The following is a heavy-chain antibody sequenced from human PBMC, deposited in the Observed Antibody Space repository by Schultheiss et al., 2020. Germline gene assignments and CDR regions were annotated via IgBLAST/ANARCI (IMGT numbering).Heavy chain of an antibody. D-gene: IGHD6-19*01. J-gene: IGHJ4*02. CDR2: ISYDGSNK. V-gene: IGHV3-30-3*01. Sequence: GGSLRLSCAASGFTFSSYAMHWVRQAPGKGLEWVAVISYDGSNKYYADSVKGRFTISRDNSKNTLYLQMNSLRAEDTAVYYCAREEEERGWYKTAALDYWGQGTLVTVPQ. CDR3: AREEEERGWYKTAALDY. CDR1: GFTFSSYA.